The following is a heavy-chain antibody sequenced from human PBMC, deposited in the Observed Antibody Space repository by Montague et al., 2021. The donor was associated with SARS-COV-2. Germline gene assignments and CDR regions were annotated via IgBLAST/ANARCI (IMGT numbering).Heavy chain of an antibody. CDR3: VRRGGTYYYGSGSFDP. D-gene: IGHD3-10*01. J-gene: IGHJ5*02. CDR2: INYSGST. Sequence: SETLSLTCKVSGDSITTTTYYWVWIRQPPGKGLEWIGSINYSGSTFYNPSLKSRLSMSMDTSTNQFSLRLTSMTAADTAIYYCVRRGGTYYYGSGSFDPWGQGTRVTVSS. CDR1: GDSITTTTYY. V-gene: IGHV4-39*01.